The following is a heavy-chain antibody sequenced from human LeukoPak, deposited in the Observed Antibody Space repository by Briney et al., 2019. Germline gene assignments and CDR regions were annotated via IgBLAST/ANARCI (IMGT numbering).Heavy chain of an antibody. J-gene: IGHJ4*02. Sequence: GGSLRLSCAASGFTFSNAWMSWVRQAPGKGLEWVGRIKSKTDGGTTDYAAPVKGRFTISRDDSKNTLYLQMNSLKTEDTAVYYCTTASDIAAAGTLDYWGQGTLVTVSS. V-gene: IGHV3-15*01. CDR3: TTASDIAAAGTLDY. CDR1: GFTFSNAW. D-gene: IGHD6-13*01. CDR2: IKSKTDGGTT.